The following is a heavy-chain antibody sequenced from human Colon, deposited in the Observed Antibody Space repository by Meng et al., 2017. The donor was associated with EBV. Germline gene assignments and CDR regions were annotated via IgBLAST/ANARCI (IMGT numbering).Heavy chain of an antibody. V-gene: IGHV6-1*01. J-gene: IGHJ4*02. CDR3: ARDGPQSLSSFDY. CDR2: TFYRSKWNY. Sequence: QVKAPEEGPGPVKPSQTLSLPCAISGDSVSNIGAAWTWLRQSPSRGLEWLGRTFYRSKWNYDYAPSLKGRITINSDTSKNLFSLDLDSVTPEDTAVYYCARDGPQSLSSFDYWGQGILVTVSS. D-gene: IGHD6-6*01. CDR1: GDSVSNIGAA.